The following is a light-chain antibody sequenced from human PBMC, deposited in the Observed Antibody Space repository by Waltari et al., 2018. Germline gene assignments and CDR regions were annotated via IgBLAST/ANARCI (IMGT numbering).Light chain of an antibody. J-gene: IGLJ2*01. CDR1: SSNIGRYY. CDR2: RDT. V-gene: IGLV1-47*01. CDR3: AVWDDSLSGPV. Sequence: QSVVTQPPSASGTPGQRVTISCSGSSSNIGRYYAYWYQHLPGTAPKLLIYRDTPRPSGVPDRFSGSKSGTSASLAISGLRSEDEADYYCAVWDDSLSGPVFGGGTKLTVL.